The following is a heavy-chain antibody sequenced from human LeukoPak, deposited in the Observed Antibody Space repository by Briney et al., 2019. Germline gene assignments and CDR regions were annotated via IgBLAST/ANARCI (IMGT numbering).Heavy chain of an antibody. D-gene: IGHD1-26*01. CDR3: GRAGGIVGAITPPDAFDI. J-gene: IGHJ3*02. Sequence: ASVKVSCKASGYTFTGYYMHWVRQAPGQGLEWMGWINPNSGGTNYAQKFQDRITMTRDTSISAAYMELSRLRYDDTAVYYCGRAGGIVGAITPPDAFDIWGQGTMVTVSS. CDR1: GYTFTGYY. CDR2: INPNSGGT. V-gene: IGHV1-2*02.